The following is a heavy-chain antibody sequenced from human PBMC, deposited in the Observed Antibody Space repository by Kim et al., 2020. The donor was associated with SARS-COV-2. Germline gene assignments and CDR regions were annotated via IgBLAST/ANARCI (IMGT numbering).Heavy chain of an antibody. Sequence: SVKVSCKASGGTFSSYAISWVRQAPGQGLEWMGRIIPILGIANYAQKFQGRVTITADKSTSTAYMELSSLRSEDTAVYYCTSSGTLSMVRGVIINTPVDYWGQGTLVTVSS. CDR2: IIPILGIA. D-gene: IGHD3-10*01. CDR1: GGTFSSYA. V-gene: IGHV1-69*04. CDR3: TSSGTLSMVRGVIINTPVDY. J-gene: IGHJ4*02.